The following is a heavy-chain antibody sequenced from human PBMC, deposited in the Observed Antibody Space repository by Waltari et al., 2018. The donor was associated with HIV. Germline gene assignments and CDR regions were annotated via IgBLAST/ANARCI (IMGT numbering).Heavy chain of an antibody. D-gene: IGHD6-19*01. V-gene: IGHV1-18*01. CDR2: INGQNGDT. CDR1: TNTLSNSG. J-gene: IGHJ5*02. CDR3: ALRKWLATDYNWLDP. Sequence: QLVQSGGEVKKPGASVKVSCTTSTNTLSNSGVSWVRQAPGQGLGWMGWINGQNGDTNYAQKLQGRLTLTTDTSTNTAYMELRNLRVDDTAVYYCALRKWLATDYNWLDPWGQGSLVTVSS.